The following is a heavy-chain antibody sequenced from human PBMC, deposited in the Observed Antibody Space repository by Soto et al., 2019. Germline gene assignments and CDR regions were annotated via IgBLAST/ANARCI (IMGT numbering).Heavy chain of an antibody. Sequence: GGSLRLSCAASGFTFADAWLNWVRQAPGKGLEWVGRIKSKSHGGTIDYAAPVKGRFIISRDDSDNTLYLQMSSLKAEDTAVYYCCTVAGVRFFWGQGTLVTVSS. D-gene: IGHD3-10*01. V-gene: IGHV3-15*07. CDR1: GFTFADAW. J-gene: IGHJ4*02. CDR2: IKSKSHGGTI. CDR3: CTVAGVRFF.